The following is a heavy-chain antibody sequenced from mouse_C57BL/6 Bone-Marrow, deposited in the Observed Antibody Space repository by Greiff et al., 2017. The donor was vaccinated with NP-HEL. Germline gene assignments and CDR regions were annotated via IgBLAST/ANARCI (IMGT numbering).Heavy chain of an antibody. Sequence: QVQLQQPGAELVKPGASVKMSCKASGYTFTSYWITWVKQRPGQGLEWLGDIYPGSGSTNYNEKFKSKATLTVDTSSSTAYMQLSSRTSEDSAVYYCARGVTTVVARTDYFDYWGQGTTLTVSS. CDR1: GYTFTSYW. J-gene: IGHJ2*01. CDR2: IYPGSGST. V-gene: IGHV1-55*01. D-gene: IGHD1-1*01. CDR3: ARGVTTVVARTDYFDY.